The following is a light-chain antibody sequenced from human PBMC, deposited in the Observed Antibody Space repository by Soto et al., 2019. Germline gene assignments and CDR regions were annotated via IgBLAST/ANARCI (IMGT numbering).Light chain of an antibody. CDR3: QQRSNWPRT. J-gene: IGKJ1*01. V-gene: IGKV3-11*01. Sequence: ENVLTQSPATLFLSSGEKTTPSCRARQSGNNYFALYQQKPGQAPRLLIYDASNRATGIPARFSGSGSWTDFTLTISSLVPEDSAVYYCQQRSNWPRTFGQGTKVDIK. CDR2: DAS. CDR1: QSGNNY.